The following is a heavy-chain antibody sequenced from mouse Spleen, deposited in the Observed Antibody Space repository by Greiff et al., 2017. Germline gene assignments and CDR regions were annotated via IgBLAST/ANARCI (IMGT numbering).Heavy chain of an antibody. D-gene: IGHD1-1*01. CDR1: GFNIKNTY. CDR2: IDPANGNT. J-gene: IGHJ2*01. Sequence: EVKLQESVAELVRPGASVKLSCTASGFNIKNTYMHWVKQRPEQGLEWIGRIDPANGNTKYAPKFQGKATITADTSSNTAYLQLSSLTSEDTAIYYCARPLYGSSGRYYFDYWGQGTTLTVSS. CDR3: ARPLYGSSGRYYFDY. V-gene: IGHV14-3*01.